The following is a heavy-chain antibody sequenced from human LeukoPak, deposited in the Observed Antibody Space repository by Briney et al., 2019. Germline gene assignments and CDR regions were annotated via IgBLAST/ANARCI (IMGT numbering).Heavy chain of an antibody. CDR1: GDSISSYY. CDR2: IYYSGST. J-gene: IGHJ3*02. D-gene: IGHD3-10*01. CDR3: AREDPITMVRGVISDAFDI. Sequence: RTSETLSLTCTVSGDSISSYYWSWIRQPPGKGLEWIGYIYYSGSTNYNPSLKSRVTISVDTSKNQFSLKLSSVTAADTAVYYCAREDPITMVRGVISDAFDIWGQGTMVTVSS. V-gene: IGHV4-59*01.